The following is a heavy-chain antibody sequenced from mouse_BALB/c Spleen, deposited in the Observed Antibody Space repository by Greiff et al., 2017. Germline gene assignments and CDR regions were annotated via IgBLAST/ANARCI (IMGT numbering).Heavy chain of an antibody. D-gene: IGHD1-1*01. CDR1: EFTFTDYY. V-gene: IGHV7-3*02. CDR2: IRNKANGYTT. Sequence: EVHLVESGGGLVQPGGSLRLSCATSEFTFTDYYMSWVRQPPGKALEWLGFIRNKANGYTTEYSASVKGRFTISRDNSQSILYLQMNTLRAEDSATYYCASYYYGSSYGEFYAMDYWGQGTSVTVSS. J-gene: IGHJ4*01. CDR3: ASYYYGSSYGEFYAMDY.